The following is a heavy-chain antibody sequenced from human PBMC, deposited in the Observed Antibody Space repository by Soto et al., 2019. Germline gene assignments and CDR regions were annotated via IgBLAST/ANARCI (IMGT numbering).Heavy chain of an antibody. CDR3: GCRVEDISYDYYGMDV. Sequence: PSETLSLTCAVSGGSVRSNNWWFWVRQPPGKGLEWIGEIHHRESTNLNPSLKSRVTISVDRSKNEFSLKVKSVTAGDTAVYYCGCRVEDISYDYYGMDVWGQGTTVTVSS. J-gene: IGHJ6*02. V-gene: IGHV4-4*02. CDR1: GGSVRSNNW. CDR2: IHHREST. D-gene: IGHD2-15*01.